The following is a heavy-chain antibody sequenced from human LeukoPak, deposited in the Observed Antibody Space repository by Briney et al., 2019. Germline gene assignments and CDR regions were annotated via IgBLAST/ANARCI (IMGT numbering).Heavy chain of an antibody. V-gene: IGHV4-59*08. CDR2: IYYSGST. CDR1: GGSISSYY. Sequence: SETLSLTCIVSGGSISSYYWSWIRQPPGKGLEWIGYIYYSGSTNYNPSLKSRVTISVDTSKNQFSLKLSSVTAADTAVYYCARGFITYYYGSGRHYYFDYWGQGTLVTVSS. J-gene: IGHJ4*02. D-gene: IGHD3-10*01. CDR3: ARGFITYYYGSGRHYYFDY.